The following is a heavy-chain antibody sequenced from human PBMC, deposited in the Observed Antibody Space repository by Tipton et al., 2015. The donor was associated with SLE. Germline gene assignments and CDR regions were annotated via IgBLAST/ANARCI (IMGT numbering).Heavy chain of an antibody. CDR1: GYSFTNYW. V-gene: IGHV5-51*03. J-gene: IGHJ3*02. CDR2: IYPGDSET. D-gene: IGHD2-15*01. Sequence: QLVQSGAEVKKPGESLKISCKGSGYSFTNYWIGWVRQMPGKGLEWMGIIYPGDSETRYSPSFQGQVTISADKSISTAYLQWSSLKASDTAMYYCARPSDSSYCSGGSCYWDGFDIWGQGTMVTVSS. CDR3: ARPSDSSYCSGGSCYWDGFDI.